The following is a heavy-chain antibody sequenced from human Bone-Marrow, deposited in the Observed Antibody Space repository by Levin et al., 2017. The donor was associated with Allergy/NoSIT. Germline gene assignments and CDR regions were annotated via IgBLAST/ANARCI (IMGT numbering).Heavy chain of an antibody. CDR2: IDWDDDK. CDR1: GFSLSTNGMR. V-gene: IGHV2-70*01. D-gene: IGHD6-13*01. Sequence: SGSGPTLVKPTQTLTLTCTFSGFSLSTNGMRVSWIRQPPGKALEWLAFIDWDDDKYYSTSLKTRLTISRGTSENQVVLTVTNMDPADTATYYCARISFGHSRDYWGQGNLVTVSS. J-gene: IGHJ4*02. CDR3: ARISFGHSRDY.